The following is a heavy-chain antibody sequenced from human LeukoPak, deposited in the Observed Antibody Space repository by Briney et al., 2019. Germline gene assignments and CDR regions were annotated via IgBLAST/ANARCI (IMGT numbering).Heavy chain of an antibody. CDR2: IHYSGST. CDR1: SGSIISNNDY. J-gene: IGHJ4*02. Sequence: SETLSLTCSVSSGSIISNNDYWGWIRQPPGKGLEWIATIHYSGSTNYNPSLKSRVTISVDTSKNQFSLRLSSVTAADTAVYYCARDTRVHYYDSSGPVDYWGQGTLVTVSS. CDR3: ARDTRVHYYDSSGPVDY. D-gene: IGHD3-22*01. V-gene: IGHV4-39*07.